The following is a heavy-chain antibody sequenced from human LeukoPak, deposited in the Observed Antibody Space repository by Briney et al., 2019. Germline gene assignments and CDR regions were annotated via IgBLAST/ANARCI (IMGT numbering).Heavy chain of an antibody. J-gene: IGHJ4*02. V-gene: IGHV3-21*01. CDR3: ARDIRGPYVWGSYRPFDY. D-gene: IGHD3-16*02. Sequence: PGGSLRLSCAASGFTFSSYSMNWVRQAPGKGREWVSSISSSSSYIYYADSVKGRFTISRDNAKNSLYLQMNSLRAEDTAVYYCARDIRGPYVWGSYRPFDYWGQGTLVTVSS. CDR2: ISSSSSYI. CDR1: GFTFSSYS.